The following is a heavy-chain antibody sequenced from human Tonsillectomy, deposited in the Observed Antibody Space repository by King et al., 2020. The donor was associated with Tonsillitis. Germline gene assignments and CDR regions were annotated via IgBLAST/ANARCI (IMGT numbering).Heavy chain of an antibody. D-gene: IGHD3-22*01. Sequence: VQLVESGGGLVQPGGSLRLSCAASGFTFSSYAMSWVRQAPGKGLEGVSAISVRGGSTYYADSVKGRFAISRDNSKNKLYLKMKSLKAEDTAVYYCASRSRDYYDSSGSLENWGQGPLVTVSS. V-gene: IGHV3-23*04. CDR1: GFTFSSYA. CDR3: ASRSRDYYDSSGSLEN. CDR2: ISVRGGST. J-gene: IGHJ4*02.